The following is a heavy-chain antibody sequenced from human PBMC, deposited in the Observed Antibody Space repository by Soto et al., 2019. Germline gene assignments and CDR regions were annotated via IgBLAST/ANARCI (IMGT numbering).Heavy chain of an antibody. CDR2: FDPEDGET. V-gene: IGHV1-24*01. J-gene: IGHJ5*02. CDR1: GYTLTELS. Sequence: GASVKVSCKVSGYTLTELSMHWARQAPGKGLEWMGGFDPEDGETIYAQKFQGRVTMTEDTSTDTAYMELSSLRSEDTAVYYCASGSYYDILTGLNWFDPWGQGTLVTVSS. D-gene: IGHD3-9*01. CDR3: ASGSYYDILTGLNWFDP.